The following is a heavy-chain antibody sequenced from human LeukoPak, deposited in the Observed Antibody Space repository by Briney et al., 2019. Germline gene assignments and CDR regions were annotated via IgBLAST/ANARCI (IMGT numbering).Heavy chain of an antibody. CDR2: ISAYNGNT. D-gene: IGHD3-10*01. Sequence: VSVKVSCKASGYTFTSYGISWVRQAPGQGLEWMGWISAYNGNTNYAQKLQGRVTMTTDTSTSTAYMELRSLRSDDTAVYYCARGGVKFFTMVRGVDPFDYWGQGTLVTVSS. V-gene: IGHV1-18*01. CDR1: GYTFTSYG. J-gene: IGHJ4*02. CDR3: ARGGVKFFTMVRGVDPFDY.